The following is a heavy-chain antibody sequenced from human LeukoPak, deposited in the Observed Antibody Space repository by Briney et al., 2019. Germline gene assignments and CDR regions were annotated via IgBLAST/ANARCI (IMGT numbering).Heavy chain of an antibody. J-gene: IGHJ4*02. Sequence: SETLSLTCAVYGGFFSGYYWSWIRQPPGKGLEWIGEINHSGSTNYNPSLKSRVTISVDTSKNQFSLKLSSVPAADTAVYYCARALTGTTAPRKYYFDYWGQGTLVTVSP. CDR2: INHSGST. V-gene: IGHV4-34*01. CDR3: ARALTGTTAPRKYYFDY. CDR1: GGFFSGYY. D-gene: IGHD1-7*01.